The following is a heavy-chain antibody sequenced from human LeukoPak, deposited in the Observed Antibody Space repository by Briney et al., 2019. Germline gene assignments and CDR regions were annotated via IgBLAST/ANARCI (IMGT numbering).Heavy chain of an antibody. J-gene: IGHJ4*02. CDR3: ARTYCSGGSCHFDY. D-gene: IGHD2-15*01. Sequence: SETLSLTCTVSGGSIRSYYWSWIRQPPGKGLEWMGYIFYSGSTDSNPSLKSRVTISVDTSKNQFSLKLSSVTAADTAVYYCARTYCSGGSCHFDYWGQGALVTVSS. CDR2: IFYSGST. CDR1: GGSIRSYY. V-gene: IGHV4-59*08.